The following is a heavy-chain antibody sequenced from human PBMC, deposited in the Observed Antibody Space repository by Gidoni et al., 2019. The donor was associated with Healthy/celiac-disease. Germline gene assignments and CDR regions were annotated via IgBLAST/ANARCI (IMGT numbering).Heavy chain of an antibody. J-gene: IGHJ6*02. Sequence: QVQLVQSGAEVKKPGSSVKVSCKASGGTFSSYAISWVRQAPGQGLEWMGGIIPIFGTANYAQKFQGRVTITADESTSTAYMELSSLRSEDTAVYYCARSITMIVVVRPDSKYYYYGMDVWGQGTTVTVSS. V-gene: IGHV1-69*01. D-gene: IGHD3-22*01. CDR1: GGTFSSYA. CDR3: ARSITMIVVVRPDSKYYYYGMDV. CDR2: IIPIFGTA.